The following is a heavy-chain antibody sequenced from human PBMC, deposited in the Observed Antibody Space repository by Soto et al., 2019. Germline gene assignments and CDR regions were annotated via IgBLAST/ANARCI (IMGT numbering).Heavy chain of an antibody. CDR2: ISSSSSYI. D-gene: IGHD2-2*01. Sequence: GGSLRLSCAASGFTFSSYSMNWVRQAPGKGLEWVSSISSSSSYIYYADSVKGRFTISRDNAKNSLYLQMNSLRAEDTAVYYCARDGPIVVVPAASYGMDVWGQGTTVTVSS. J-gene: IGHJ6*02. CDR1: GFTFSSYS. V-gene: IGHV3-21*01. CDR3: ARDGPIVVVPAASYGMDV.